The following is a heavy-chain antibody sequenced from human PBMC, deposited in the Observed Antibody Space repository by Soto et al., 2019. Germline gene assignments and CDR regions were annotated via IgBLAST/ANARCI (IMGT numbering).Heavy chain of an antibody. Sequence: EVQLLESGGGSVQPGGSLRLSCAASGFTFSNYAMTWVRKAPGKGLDWVSTMSGTGGNTYYADSVKGGFTISRDNSKNTLYLQMNSLRAEDTAVYYCAKKYYFGSGSYVFYFDYWGQGPLVTVSS. CDR1: GFTFSNYA. CDR3: AKKYYFGSGSYVFYFDY. J-gene: IGHJ4*02. D-gene: IGHD3-10*01. V-gene: IGHV3-23*01. CDR2: MSGTGGNT.